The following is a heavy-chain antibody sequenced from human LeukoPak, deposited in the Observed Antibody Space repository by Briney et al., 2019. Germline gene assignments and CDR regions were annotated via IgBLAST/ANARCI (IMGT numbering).Heavy chain of an antibody. CDR2: LNSDGPRI. Sequence: GGSLRLSCTASGFSFSSYWMHWVRQVPGKGLVWVSCLNSDGPRISYADSVKGRFTISRDNSKNTLYLKMTSLRAEDTAVYYCASDIGSSFDYWGQGTLVTVSS. D-gene: IGHD6-6*01. J-gene: IGHJ4*02. CDR3: ASDIGSSFDY. CDR1: GFSFSSYW. V-gene: IGHV3-74*01.